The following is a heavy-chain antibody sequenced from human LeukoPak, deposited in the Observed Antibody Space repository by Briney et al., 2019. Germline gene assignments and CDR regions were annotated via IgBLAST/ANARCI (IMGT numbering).Heavy chain of an antibody. CDR2: IIPIFGTA. CDR3: ARLPSCGHRRGFDY. CDR1: GGTFSSYA. D-gene: IGHD5-18*01. V-gene: IGHV1-69*13. J-gene: IGHJ4*02. Sequence: SVKVSCKASGGTFSSYAISWVRQAPGQGLEWMGGIIPIFGTANYAQKFQGRVTITADESTSTAYMELSSLRSEDTAVYYCARLPSCGHRRGFDYWGQGTLVTVSS.